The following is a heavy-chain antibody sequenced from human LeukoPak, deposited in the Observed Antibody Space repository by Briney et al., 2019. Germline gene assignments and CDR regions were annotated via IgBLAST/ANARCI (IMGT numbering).Heavy chain of an antibody. J-gene: IGHJ4*02. Sequence: PGGSLRLSCAASGFTSSDYYMDWVRQTPEKGLEWVGRSLNKANSYTTAYAASVKGRFTISRDDSKNSLYLQMNSLKTEDTAVYYCARDHTGSYDYWGQGTLVTVSS. D-gene: IGHD1-26*01. V-gene: IGHV3-72*01. CDR2: SLNKANSYTT. CDR1: GFTSSDYY. CDR3: ARDHTGSYDY.